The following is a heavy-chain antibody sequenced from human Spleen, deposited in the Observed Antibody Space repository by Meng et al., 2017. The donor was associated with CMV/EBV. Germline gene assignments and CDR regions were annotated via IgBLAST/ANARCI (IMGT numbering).Heavy chain of an antibody. J-gene: IGHJ4*02. CDR3: ARGIPYNWNFDY. D-gene: IGHD1-1*01. V-gene: IGHV4-30-4*08. CDR1: GGSISSGDYY. CDR2: IYYSGST. Sequence: QVTLQGSGPDLVKPPQPLFPTCTVSGGSISSGDYYWSWIRQPPGKGLEWIGYIYYSGSTYYNPSLKSRVTISVDTSKNQFSLKLSSVTAADTAVYYCARGIPYNWNFDYWGQGTLVTVSS.